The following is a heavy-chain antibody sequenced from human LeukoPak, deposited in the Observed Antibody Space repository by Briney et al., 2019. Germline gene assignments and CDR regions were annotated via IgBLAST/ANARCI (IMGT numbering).Heavy chain of an antibody. CDR3: AKGGIAAADTSGYYYGMDV. Sequence: PGGSLRLSCAASGFTFSSYAMSWVRQAPGKGLEWVSAISGSGGSTYYADSVKGRFTISRDNSRNTLYLQMNSLRAEDTAVYYCAKGGIAAADTSGYYYGMDVWGQGTTVTVSS. J-gene: IGHJ6*02. CDR2: ISGSGGST. D-gene: IGHD6-13*01. V-gene: IGHV3-23*01. CDR1: GFTFSSYA.